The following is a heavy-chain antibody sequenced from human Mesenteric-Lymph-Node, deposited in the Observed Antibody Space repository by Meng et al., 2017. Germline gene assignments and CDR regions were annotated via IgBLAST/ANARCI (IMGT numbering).Heavy chain of an antibody. CDR1: GFTFSTYW. V-gene: IGHV3-7*01. J-gene: IGHJ4*02. D-gene: IGHD3-16*01. CDR2: LSDDGNAK. CDR3: ARGGGRDPGY. Sequence: VELVGTGGVLIQPGGSLRLACAASGFTFSTYWMTWCRQAPGKGLEWVATLSDDGNAKYYVDSVKGRFTISRDNGKNSLYLQMNSLRDEETAVYYCARGGGRDPGYWGQGTLVTVSS.